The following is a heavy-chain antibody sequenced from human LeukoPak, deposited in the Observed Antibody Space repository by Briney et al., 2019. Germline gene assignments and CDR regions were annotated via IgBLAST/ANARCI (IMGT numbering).Heavy chain of an antibody. CDR3: ARRPYSNYARFDY. D-gene: IGHD4-11*01. CDR1: GGSISSSSYY. CDR2: IYYSGST. J-gene: IGHJ4*02. V-gene: IGHV4-39*01. Sequence: TSETLPLTCTVSGGSISSSSYYWGWIRQPPGKGLEWIGSIYYSGSTYYNPSLKSRVTISVDTSKNQFSLKLSSVTAADTAVYYCARRPYSNYARFDYWGQGTLVTVSS.